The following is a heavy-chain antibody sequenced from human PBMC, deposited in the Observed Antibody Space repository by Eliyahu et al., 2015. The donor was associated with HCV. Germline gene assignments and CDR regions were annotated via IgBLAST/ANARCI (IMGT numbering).Heavy chain of an antibody. CDR2: ISAYNGNT. D-gene: IGHD1-26*01. J-gene: IGHJ6*02. V-gene: IGHV1-18*04. CDR1: GYTFTXYG. CDR3: ARDPSGSYLLATYYGMDV. Sequence: QVQLVQSGAEVKKPGASVKVSCXASGYTFTXYGIXXVRQAPGQGLEWMGWISAYNGNTNYAQKLQGRXTMTTDTSTSTXYMELRSLRSDDTAVYYCARDPSGSYLLATYYGMDVWGQGXTVTVSS.